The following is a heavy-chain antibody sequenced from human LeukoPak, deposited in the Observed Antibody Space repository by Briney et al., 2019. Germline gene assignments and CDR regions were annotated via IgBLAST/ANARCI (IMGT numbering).Heavy chain of an antibody. CDR1: GGSISSGDYY. Sequence: PSQTLSLTCTVSGGSISSGDYYWSWIRQPPGKGLEWIGYIYYRGSTYYNPSLKSRVTISVDTSKNQFSLKLSSVTAADTAVYYCARQYYYDSSGYYAVNWFDPWGQGTLVTVSS. D-gene: IGHD3-22*01. J-gene: IGHJ5*02. CDR2: IYYRGST. V-gene: IGHV4-30-4*01. CDR3: ARQYYYDSSGYYAVNWFDP.